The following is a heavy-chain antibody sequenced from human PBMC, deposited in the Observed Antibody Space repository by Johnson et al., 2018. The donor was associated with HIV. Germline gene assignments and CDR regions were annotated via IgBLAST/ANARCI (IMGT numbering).Heavy chain of an antibody. V-gene: IGHV3-66*02. CDR1: GFTVSRNY. Sequence: VQLVESGGGLVQPVGSLRLSCAVFGFTVSRNYMSWVRQAPGKGMEWVSVIHSGGSTYYADSVKGRFTISIDNSKNTLYLQMNSLRAEDTAVYYCTRCDSSSPLRAFDIWGQGTMVTVSS. CDR2: IHSGGST. D-gene: IGHD6-6*01. CDR3: TRCDSSSPLRAFDI. J-gene: IGHJ3*02.